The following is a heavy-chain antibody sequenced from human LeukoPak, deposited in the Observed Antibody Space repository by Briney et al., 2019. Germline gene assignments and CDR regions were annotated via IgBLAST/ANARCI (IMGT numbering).Heavy chain of an antibody. CDR1: GGTFSSYA. V-gene: IGHV1-69*04. Sequence: SVKLSCKASGGTFSSYAISWVRQAPGPGLEWKGRIIPILGIATYAQKFQGRVTITADKSTSKAYMELSSLRSEDTAVYYCARVFIAAAGYYFDYWGEGTLVTVSS. D-gene: IGHD6-13*01. J-gene: IGHJ4*02. CDR2: IIPILGIA. CDR3: ARVFIAAAGYYFDY.